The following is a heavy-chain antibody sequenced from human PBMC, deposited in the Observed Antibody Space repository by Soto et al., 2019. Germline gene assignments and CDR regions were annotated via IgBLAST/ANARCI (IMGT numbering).Heavy chain of an antibody. CDR1: GDSVSSNSAA. V-gene: IGHV6-1*01. CDR2: TYYRSKWYN. CDR3: ARGLHYDYIWGSYRPDYFDY. D-gene: IGHD3-16*02. Sequence: PSQTLSLTCAISGDSVSSNSAAWNWIRQSPSRGLEWLGRTYYRSKWYNDYAVSVKSRITINPDTSKNQFSLQLNSVTPEDTAVYYCARGLHYDYIWGSYRPDYFDYWGQGTLVTVSS. J-gene: IGHJ4*02.